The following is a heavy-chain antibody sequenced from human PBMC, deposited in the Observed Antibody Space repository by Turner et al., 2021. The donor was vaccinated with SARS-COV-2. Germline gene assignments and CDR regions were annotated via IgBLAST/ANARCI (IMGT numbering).Heavy chain of an antibody. CDR2: IIPMYDTT. D-gene: IGHD4-17*01. CDR1: GGTFSSYS. CDR3: ASMDYGGDAGHAFDI. V-gene: IGHV1-69*01. Sequence: QVQLVQSGAEVKKPGSSVKVSCKVSGGTFSSYSINWVRQAPGQGLEWMGGIIPMYDTTTYAKRFRGRVTITADESTGTAYMELTRLISGDTAIYFCASMDYGGDAGHAFDIWAQGTWVTVSS. J-gene: IGHJ3*02.